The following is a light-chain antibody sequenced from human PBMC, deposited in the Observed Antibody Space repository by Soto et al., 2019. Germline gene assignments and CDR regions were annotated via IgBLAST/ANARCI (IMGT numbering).Light chain of an antibody. J-gene: IGLJ3*02. CDR1: NIGSNS. Sequence: SYELTQPPSVSVAPGQAARITCGGNNIGSNSVHWYQQKPGQAPVLVVYDDSDRPSGIPERFSGSNSGNTATLTISRVEAGDEADYYCQVWDSSSDLWVFGGGTKLTVL. CDR3: QVWDSSSDLWV. CDR2: DDS. V-gene: IGLV3-21*02.